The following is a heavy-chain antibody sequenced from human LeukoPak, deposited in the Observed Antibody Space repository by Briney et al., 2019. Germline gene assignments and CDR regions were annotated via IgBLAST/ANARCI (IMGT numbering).Heavy chain of an antibody. J-gene: IGHJ3*02. Sequence: GGSLRLSCAASGFTFSSYSMNWVRQAPGNGLEWVSSISSSSSYIYYADSVKGRFTISRDNAKNSLYLQMNSLRAEDTAVYYCASSRTYYDFWSGYYPRRDAFDIWGQGTMVTVSS. CDR2: ISSSSSYI. D-gene: IGHD3-3*01. CDR1: GFTFSSYS. CDR3: ASSRTYYDFWSGYYPRRDAFDI. V-gene: IGHV3-21*01.